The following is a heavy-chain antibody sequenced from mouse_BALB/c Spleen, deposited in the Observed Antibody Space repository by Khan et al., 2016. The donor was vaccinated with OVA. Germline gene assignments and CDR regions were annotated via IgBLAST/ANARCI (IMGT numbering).Heavy chain of an antibody. CDR3: AREGTDFWYFDV. CDR2: IDPANGHT. CDR1: GFNIKDTY. D-gene: IGHD3-3*01. J-gene: IGHJ1*01. Sequence: EVQLQQSGAELVKPGASVKLSCTASGFNIKDTYMHWVKQRPEQGLEWIGRIDPANGHTKYDPKFQGKAPITADTSSHTAYLQLTRLTSEDTAVYYWAREGTDFWYFDVGGAGTTVTVSS. V-gene: IGHV14-3*02.